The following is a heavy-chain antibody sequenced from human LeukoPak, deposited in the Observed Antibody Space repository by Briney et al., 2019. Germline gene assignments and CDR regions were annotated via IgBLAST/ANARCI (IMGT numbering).Heavy chain of an antibody. CDR1: GYSISSGYY. J-gene: IGHJ4*02. D-gene: IGHD2-2*02. CDR3: ARHFGYCSSTSCYNFDY. Sequence: SETLSLTCAVSGYSISSGYYWGWIRQPPGKGLEWIGSIYHSGSTYYNPSLKSRVTISVDTSKNQFSLKPSSVTAADTAVYYCARHFGYCSSTSCYNFDYWGQGTLVTVSS. CDR2: IYHSGST. V-gene: IGHV4-38-2*01.